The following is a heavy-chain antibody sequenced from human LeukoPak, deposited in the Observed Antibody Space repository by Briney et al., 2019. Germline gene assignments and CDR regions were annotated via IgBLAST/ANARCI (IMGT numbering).Heavy chain of an antibody. CDR2: LWYDGSNK. Sequence: GRSLRLSCAASGFTFSSYGMHWVRQAPGKGLEWVAVLWYDGSNKYYADSVKGRFTISRDNSKNTLYLQMNSLRAEDTAVYYCARDWLEAFDYWGQGTLVTVSS. V-gene: IGHV3-33*01. CDR3: ARDWLEAFDY. CDR1: GFTFSSYG. J-gene: IGHJ4*02. D-gene: IGHD5-12*01.